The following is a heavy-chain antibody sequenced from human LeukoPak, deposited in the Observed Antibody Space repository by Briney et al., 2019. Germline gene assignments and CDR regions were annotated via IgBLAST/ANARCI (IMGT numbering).Heavy chain of an antibody. D-gene: IGHD5-18*01. CDR2: INPSGGRT. J-gene: IGHJ5*02. Sequence: ASVKVSCKASGYTSTSYYMHWVRQAPGQGLEWMGIINPSGGRTSYAQKFQGRVTMTTDTSTSTAYMELRSLRSDDTAVYYCARAGRYSYGFRTVWFDPWGQGTLVTVSS. CDR3: ARAGRYSYGFRTVWFDP. V-gene: IGHV1-46*01. CDR1: GYTSTSYY.